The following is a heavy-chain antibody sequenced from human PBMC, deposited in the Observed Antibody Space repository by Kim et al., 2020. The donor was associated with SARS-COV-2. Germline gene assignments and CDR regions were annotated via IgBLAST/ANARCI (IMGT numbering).Heavy chain of an antibody. V-gene: IGHV1-24*01. J-gene: IGHJ4*02. CDR2: FDPEDGET. Sequence: ASVKVSCKVSGYTLTELSMHWVRQAPGKGLEWMGGFDPEDGETIYAQKFQGRVTMTEDTSTDTAYMELSSLRSEDTAVYYCATAPLVVVGYYFDYWGQGTLVAVSS. D-gene: IGHD3-22*01. CDR3: ATAPLVVVGYYFDY. CDR1: GYTLTELS.